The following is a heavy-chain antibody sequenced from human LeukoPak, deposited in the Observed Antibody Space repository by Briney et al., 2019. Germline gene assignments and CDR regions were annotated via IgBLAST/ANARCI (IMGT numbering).Heavy chain of an antibody. V-gene: IGHV1-8*03. CDR1: GYTFTSYD. Sequence: ASVKVSCKASGYTFTSYDINWVRQATGQGLEWMGWMNPNSGNTGYAQKFQGRVTITRNTSISTAYMELSSLRSEDTAVYYCARGRPYSSGWWGSSAFYFDYWGQGTLVTVSS. CDR2: MNPNSGNT. CDR3: ARGRPYSSGWWGSSAFYFDY. D-gene: IGHD6-19*01. J-gene: IGHJ4*02.